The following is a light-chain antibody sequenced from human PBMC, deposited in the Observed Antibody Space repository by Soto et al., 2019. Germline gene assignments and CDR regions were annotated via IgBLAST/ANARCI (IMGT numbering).Light chain of an antibody. J-gene: IGKJ1*01. CDR2: DAS. CDR3: APRVWPWT. Sequence: EIVLTQSPATLSLSPGERATLSCRASQSVSSQLAWYQHKPGQPPRLLIYDASNRATGIPDRFSGSGSGTAFTLTISNLEPEDFAVYCCAPRVWPWTVGQGTKVDIK. V-gene: IGKV3-11*01. CDR1: QSVSSQ.